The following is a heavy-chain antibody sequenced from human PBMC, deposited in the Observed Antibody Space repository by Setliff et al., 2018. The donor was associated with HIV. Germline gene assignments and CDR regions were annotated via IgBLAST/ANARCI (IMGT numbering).Heavy chain of an antibody. D-gene: IGHD3-3*01. Sequence: SETLSLTCTVSGGSFRSSRYYWGWIRQPPGKGLEWIGNIHYGGFFWYSPSPKSRVTISVDTSKNQFSLNLTSVTAADTAVYYCARSKTFYDFWGGYYTHGAFKIWGLGTMVTVSS. J-gene: IGHJ3*02. CDR3: ARSKTFYDFWGGYYTHGAFKI. CDR2: IHYGGFF. CDR1: GGSFRSSRYY. V-gene: IGHV4-39*01.